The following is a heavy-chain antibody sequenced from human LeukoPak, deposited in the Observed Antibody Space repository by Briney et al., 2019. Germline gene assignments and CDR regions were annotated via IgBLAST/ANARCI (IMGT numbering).Heavy chain of an antibody. CDR2: IYYSGST. CDR1: GGSISSYY. Sequence: SETLSLTCTVSGGSISSYYWSWIRQPPGKGLEWIGYIYYSGSTNYNPSLKSRVTISVDTSKNQFSLKLSSVTAADTAVYYCARTPGDGYRPLGWFDPWGQGTLVTVSS. CDR3: ARTPGDGYRPLGWFDP. D-gene: IGHD5-24*01. V-gene: IGHV4-59*01. J-gene: IGHJ5*02.